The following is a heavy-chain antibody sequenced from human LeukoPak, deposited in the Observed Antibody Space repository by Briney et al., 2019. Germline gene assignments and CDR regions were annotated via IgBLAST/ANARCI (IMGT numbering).Heavy chain of an antibody. CDR3: ARELRFLEWLLQGYNWFDP. J-gene: IGHJ5*02. V-gene: IGHV1-69*13. D-gene: IGHD3-3*01. CDR1: GGTFSSYA. Sequence: GASVKVSCKASGGTFSSYAISWVRQAPGQGLEWMGGIIPIFGTANYAQKFQGRVTITADESTSTAYMELSSLRSEDTAVYYCARELRFLEWLLQGYNWFDPWGQGTLVTVSS. CDR2: IIPIFGTA.